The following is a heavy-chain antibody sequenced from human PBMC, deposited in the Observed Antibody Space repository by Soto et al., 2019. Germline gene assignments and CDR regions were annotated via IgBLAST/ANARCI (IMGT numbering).Heavy chain of an antibody. CDR1: GFIFSNNG. D-gene: IGHD3-10*02. Sequence: GGTLRLSCVGSGFIFSNNGMHWVRQTPGKGLEWVAFMSYDGSDTFYADSVKGRFTISRDNSKTTLLLHMSNLRAEATAMYYYTTVRVADTALDHGGQGTLVTVSS. CDR2: MSYDGSDT. J-gene: IGHJ4*01. CDR3: TTVRVADTALDH. V-gene: IGHV3-30*02.